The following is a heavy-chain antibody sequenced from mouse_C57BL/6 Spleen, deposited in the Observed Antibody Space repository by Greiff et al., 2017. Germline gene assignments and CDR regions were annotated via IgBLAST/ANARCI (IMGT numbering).Heavy chain of an antibody. J-gene: IGHJ4*01. CDR1: GFNIKDDY. Sequence: VQLQQSGAELVRPGASVKLSCTASGFNIKDDYMHWVKQRPEQGLEWIGWIDPENGDTEYASKFQGKATITADTASKTAYRQLSSLTSEDTAVYYCTTETVVAPDAMDYWGQVTSVTVSS. D-gene: IGHD1-1*01. CDR2: IDPENGDT. V-gene: IGHV14-4*01. CDR3: TTETVVAPDAMDY.